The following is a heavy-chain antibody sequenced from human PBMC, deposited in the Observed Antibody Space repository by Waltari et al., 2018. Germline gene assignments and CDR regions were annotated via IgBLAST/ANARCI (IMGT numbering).Heavy chain of an antibody. Sequence: QLQLQESGPGLVKPSETLSLTCTVSGGPISSSSYYWGWTRRPPGKGLEWIGSIYYSGSTYYNPSLKSRVTISVDTSKNQFSLKLSSVTAADTAVYYCARQNLGIFGVVTLFDYWGQGTLVTVSS. D-gene: IGHD3-3*01. CDR1: GGPISSSSYY. CDR3: ARQNLGIFGVVTLFDY. V-gene: IGHV4-39*01. J-gene: IGHJ4*02. CDR2: IYYSGST.